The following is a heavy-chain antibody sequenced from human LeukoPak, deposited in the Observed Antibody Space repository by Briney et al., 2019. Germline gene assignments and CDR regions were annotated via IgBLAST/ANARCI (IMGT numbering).Heavy chain of an antibody. CDR3: ARSGSYAVAGDY. Sequence: SETLSLTCTVSGGSISSYYLNWIRRPPGKGLEWIGYIYYSGSTNYNPSLKSRVTISLDTSKNQFSLKLSSVTAADTAVYYCARSGSYAVAGDYWGQGTLVTVSS. J-gene: IGHJ4*02. D-gene: IGHD2-15*01. CDR2: IYYSGST. V-gene: IGHV4-59*08. CDR1: GGSISSYY.